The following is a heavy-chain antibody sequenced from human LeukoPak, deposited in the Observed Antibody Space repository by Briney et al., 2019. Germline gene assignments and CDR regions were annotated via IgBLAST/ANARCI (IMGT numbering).Heavy chain of an antibody. CDR1: GYTFTGYY. CDR2: INPNSGGT. CDR3: ARDDCSSTSCYAGENWFDL. J-gene: IGHJ5*02. V-gene: IGHV1-2*02. D-gene: IGHD2-2*01. Sequence: ASVKVSCKASGYTFTGYYMHWVRQAPGQGLEWMGWINPNSGGTNYAQKFQGRVTMTRDTSISTAYMELSRLRSDDTAVYYCARDDCSSTSCYAGENWFDLWGQGTLVTVSS.